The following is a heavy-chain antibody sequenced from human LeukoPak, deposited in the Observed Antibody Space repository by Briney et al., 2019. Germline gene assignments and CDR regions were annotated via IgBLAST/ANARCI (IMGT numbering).Heavy chain of an antibody. D-gene: IGHD2-15*01. CDR3: ASSPTYCSGGSCYRAPPYYYGMDV. J-gene: IGHJ6*02. Sequence: PSETLSLTCAVYGGSFSGYYWSWIRQPPGKGLEWIGEINHSGSTNYNPSLKSRVTISVDTSKNQFSLKLSSVTAADTAVYYCASSPTYCSGGSCYRAPPYYYGMDVWGQGTTVTVSS. V-gene: IGHV4-34*01. CDR2: INHSGST. CDR1: GGSFSGYY.